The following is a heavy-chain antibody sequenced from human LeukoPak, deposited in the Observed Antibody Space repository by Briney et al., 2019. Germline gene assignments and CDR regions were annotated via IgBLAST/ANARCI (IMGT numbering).Heavy chain of an antibody. CDR3: ARGPIAARPLSPDY. J-gene: IGHJ4*02. CDR2: INPNSGGT. CDR1: GYTFTGYY. D-gene: IGHD6-6*01. Sequence: ASVKVSCKASGYTFTGYYMHWVRQAPGQGLEWMGRINPNSGGTNYAQKFQGRATMTRDTSISTAYMELGRLRSDDTAVYYCARGPIAARPLSPDYWGQGTLVTVSS. V-gene: IGHV1-2*06.